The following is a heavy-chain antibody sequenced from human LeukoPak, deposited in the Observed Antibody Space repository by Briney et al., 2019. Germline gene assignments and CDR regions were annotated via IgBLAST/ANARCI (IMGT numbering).Heavy chain of an antibody. J-gene: IGHJ4*02. Sequence: GVSLRLSCAASGFTFSSYSMNWVRQAPGKGLEWVSSISSSSYIYYADSVKGRFTISRDNAKNSLYLQMNSLRAEDTAVYYCARRYSSASALDYWGQGTLVTVSS. D-gene: IGHD6-19*01. CDR1: GFTFSSYS. CDR2: ISSSSYI. CDR3: ARRYSSASALDY. V-gene: IGHV3-21*01.